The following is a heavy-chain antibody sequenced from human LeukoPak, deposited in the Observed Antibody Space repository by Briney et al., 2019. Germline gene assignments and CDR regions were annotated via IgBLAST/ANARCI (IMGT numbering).Heavy chain of an antibody. V-gene: IGHV3-23*01. CDR3: AKEAISISMVNQH. CDR2: ISERGGGT. D-gene: IGHD3-3*02. Sequence: GGSLRLSCAASGFIFSSYAMSCVRQPPGKGLEWFSSISERGGGTYYADSVKGLFNISRDNSKNTLYLQMSSLRAEDTAVYYCAKEAISISMVNQHWGQGTLVTVSS. CDR1: GFIFSSYA. J-gene: IGHJ1*01.